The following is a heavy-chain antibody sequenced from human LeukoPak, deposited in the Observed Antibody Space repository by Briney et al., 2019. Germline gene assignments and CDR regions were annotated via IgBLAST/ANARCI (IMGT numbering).Heavy chain of an antibody. CDR2: IDQDESEK. D-gene: IGHD2-21*02. CDR1: GFTFIGYW. CDR3: ARVYRSVVVVTATTHYYYSMDV. Sequence: GGSLRLSCAASGFTFIGYWMSWVRQAPGKGLEWVANIDQDESEKYYVDSVKGRLTISRDDAKSSLYLQMNSLRAEDTAVYYCARVYRSVVVVTATTHYYYSMDVWGQGTTVTVSS. V-gene: IGHV3-7*01. J-gene: IGHJ6*02.